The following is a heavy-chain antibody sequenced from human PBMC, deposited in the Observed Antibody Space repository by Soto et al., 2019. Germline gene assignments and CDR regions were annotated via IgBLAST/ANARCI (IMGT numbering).Heavy chain of an antibody. V-gene: IGHV3-30*18. Sequence: QVQLVESGGGVVQPGRSLRLSCAASGFTFSSYGMHWVRQAPGKGLEWVAVISYDGSNKYYADSVKGRFTISRDNSKYTLYLQMNSLRAEDTAVYYCAKDRTRYGSGSLNYFDYWGQGTLVTVSS. D-gene: IGHD3-10*01. CDR3: AKDRTRYGSGSLNYFDY. J-gene: IGHJ4*02. CDR1: GFTFSSYG. CDR2: ISYDGSNK.